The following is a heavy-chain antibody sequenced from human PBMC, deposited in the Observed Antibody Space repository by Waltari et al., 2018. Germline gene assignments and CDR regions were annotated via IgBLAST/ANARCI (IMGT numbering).Heavy chain of an antibody. Sequence: QVQLVQSGAEVKKRGASVKVYCKASGYTFTGYYMHWMRQAPGQGLELMGLINPNSCGTNYAQKFQGRVTMTRDTSIITAYMELSRLRSDDTAVYYCARGGYYGDHRYFDYWGQGTLVTVSS. D-gene: IGHD4-17*01. V-gene: IGHV1-2*06. J-gene: IGHJ4*02. CDR2: INPNSCGT. CDR3: ARGGYYGDHRYFDY. CDR1: GYTFTGYY.